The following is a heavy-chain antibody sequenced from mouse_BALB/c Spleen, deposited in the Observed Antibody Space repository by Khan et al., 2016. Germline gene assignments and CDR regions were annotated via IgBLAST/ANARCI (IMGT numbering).Heavy chain of an antibody. Sequence: EVELVESGGDLVKPEGSLKLSCAASGFTFSTYGMSWVRQTPDKRLEWVATISSGGSYTYYPDSVQGRFTISRDNAKNTLYLQMSSLKSEDTSVFYCARLAYYSDSGGFAYWGQGTLVPVSA. CDR2: ISSGGSYT. D-gene: IGHD1-1*01. CDR1: GFTFSTYG. CDR3: ARLAYYSDSGGFAY. V-gene: IGHV5-6*01. J-gene: IGHJ3*01.